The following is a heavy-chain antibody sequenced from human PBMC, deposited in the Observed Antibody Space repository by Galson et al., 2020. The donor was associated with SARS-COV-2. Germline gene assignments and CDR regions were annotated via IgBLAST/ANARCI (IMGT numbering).Heavy chain of an antibody. D-gene: IGHD3-22*01. J-gene: IGHJ4*02. V-gene: IGHV4-39*01. Sequence: SETLSLTCTVSGDSISTSSYYWDWVRQPPGKGLEWVGCVYYSGTTYYNPSLGSRLTISVATSRNQFSLQLTSATAADTAIYYWAIHLRREADSTGLSYFDYWGQGILVTVSS. CDR1: GDSISTSSYY. CDR3: AIHLRREADSTGLSYFDY. CDR2: VYYSGTT.